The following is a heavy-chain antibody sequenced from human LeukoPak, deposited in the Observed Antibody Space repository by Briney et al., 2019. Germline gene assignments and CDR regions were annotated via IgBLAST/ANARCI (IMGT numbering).Heavy chain of an antibody. CDR1: GFTFSTYW. J-gene: IGHJ4*02. CDR2: INSDGGIT. Sequence: GGSLRLSCAASGFTFSTYWMHWVRQAPGEGLVWVSRINSDGGITSHADSVKGRFTISRDNAKNTLYLQMNSLRVEDTAVYYCARLAVVRGVSADSWGQGTLVTVSS. D-gene: IGHD3-10*01. CDR3: ARLAVVRGVSADS. V-gene: IGHV3-74*01.